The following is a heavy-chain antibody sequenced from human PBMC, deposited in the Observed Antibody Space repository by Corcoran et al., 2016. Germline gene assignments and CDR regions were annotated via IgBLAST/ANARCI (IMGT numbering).Heavy chain of an antibody. Sequence: QVQLQASGPGLVRPSETLSLTYTVSGGSISSHYWRWIRLPPGKGLEWIGYIYNGGSTNYNPSLKSRVTISVDTSKNPLSLKLTSVTAADTDMYYCARGGMGEGYWGQGTLVAVSS. J-gene: IGHJ4*02. V-gene: IGHV4-59*11. CDR1: GGSISSHY. CDR2: IYNGGST. CDR3: ARGGMGEGY. D-gene: IGHD3-16*01.